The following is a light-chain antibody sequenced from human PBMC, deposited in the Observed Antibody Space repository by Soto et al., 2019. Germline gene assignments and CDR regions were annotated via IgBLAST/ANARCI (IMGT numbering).Light chain of an antibody. CDR3: QSYDSSLSGWV. Sequence: QSVLTQPPSVSGAPGQRVTISCTGSSSNIGAGYDVHWYQQLPGTAPKLLIYGNSNRPSGVPDRFSGSKSGTSASLAITGLQDEDEADYCWQSYDSSLSGWVFGGGTKLTVL. V-gene: IGLV1-40*01. CDR1: SSNIGAGYD. J-gene: IGLJ3*02. CDR2: GNS.